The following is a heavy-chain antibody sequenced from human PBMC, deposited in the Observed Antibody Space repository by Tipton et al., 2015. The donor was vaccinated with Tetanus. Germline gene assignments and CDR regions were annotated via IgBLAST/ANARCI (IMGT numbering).Heavy chain of an antibody. CDR2: FDPEDGET. CDR3: ATSLRDLFRIDY. J-gene: IGHJ4*02. V-gene: IGHV1-24*01. D-gene: IGHD2-21*01. CDR1: GYTLTELS. Sequence: QLVQSGAEVKKPGASVKDSCKVSGYTLTELSMHWVRQAPGKGLEWMGGFDPEDGETIYAQKFQGRVTMTEDTSTDTAYMELSSLRSEDTAVYFCATSLRDLFRIDYWGQGTLVTVSS.